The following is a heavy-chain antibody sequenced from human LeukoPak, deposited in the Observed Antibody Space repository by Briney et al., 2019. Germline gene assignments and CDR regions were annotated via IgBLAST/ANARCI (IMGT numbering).Heavy chain of an antibody. CDR1: GFTFSSYG. V-gene: IGHV3-30*03. Sequence: PGGSLRLSCAASGFTFSSYGMHWVRQAPGKGLEWVAVISYDGSNKYYADSVKGRFTISRDNSKNTLYLQMNSLRAEDTAVYYCARALVTMIVVDGLGYWGQGTLVTVSS. CDR3: ARALVTMIVVDGLGY. J-gene: IGHJ4*02. CDR2: ISYDGSNK. D-gene: IGHD3-22*01.